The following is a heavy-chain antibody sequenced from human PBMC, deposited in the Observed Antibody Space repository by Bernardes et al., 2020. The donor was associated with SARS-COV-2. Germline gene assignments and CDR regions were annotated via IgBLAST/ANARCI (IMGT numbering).Heavy chain of an antibody. J-gene: IGHJ4*02. V-gene: IGHV3-7*01. Sequence: GGSLRLSCAASGFTFSLYWMTWVRQAPGKGLEWVASIKQDGSEKYYVDSVEGRFTISRDNAKNSLYLQMNSLSAEDPAVCYCARPLHYYDTSGWDYWSQGTLVTVSS. CDR3: ARPLHYYDTSGWDY. D-gene: IGHD3-22*01. CDR2: IKQDGSEK. CDR1: GFTFSLYW.